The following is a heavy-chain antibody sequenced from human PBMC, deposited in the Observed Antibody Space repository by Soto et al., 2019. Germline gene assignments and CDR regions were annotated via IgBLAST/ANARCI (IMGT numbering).Heavy chain of an antibody. J-gene: IGHJ2*01. CDR2: IIPIFGTT. CDR1: GGTLSTYA. Sequence: QVQLVQSGAEVKKPGSSVKVSCKASGGTLSTYAISWVRQAPGQGLEWMGGIIPIFGTTNTAQKFQGRVTITADASTSSGYMELTSLRSDDTAVYYCALTSEVGMATQFSHWFFDLWGRGTLVTVSS. V-gene: IGHV1-69*12. D-gene: IGHD5-12*01. CDR3: ALTSEVGMATQFSHWFFDL.